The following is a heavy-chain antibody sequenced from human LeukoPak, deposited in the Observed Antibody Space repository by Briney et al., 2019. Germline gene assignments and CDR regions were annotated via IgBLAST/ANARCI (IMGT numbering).Heavy chain of an antibody. Sequence: SETLSLTCAVYGGSFSGYYWSWIRQPPGKGLEWIGEINHSGSTNYNPSLKSRVTISVDTSKNQFSLKLSSVTAADTAVYYCASHLGVIGAFDIWGQGTMVTVS. CDR1: GGSFSGYY. V-gene: IGHV4-34*01. CDR3: ASHLGVIGAFDI. D-gene: IGHD2-21*01. J-gene: IGHJ3*02. CDR2: INHSGST.